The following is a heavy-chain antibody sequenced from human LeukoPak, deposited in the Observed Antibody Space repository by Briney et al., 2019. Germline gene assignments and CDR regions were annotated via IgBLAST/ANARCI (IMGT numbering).Heavy chain of an antibody. CDR1: GYTFTSYG. CDR2: ISAYNGKT. CDR3: VREESGGYFDY. Sequence: ASVKVSCKASGYTFTSYGINWVRQAPGQGLEWMGWISAYNGKTNYAQKLQGRVTMTTDTSTSTAYMELRSLRSDDTAVYSCVREESGGYFDYWGQGTLVSVSS. D-gene: IGHD2-8*02. V-gene: IGHV1-18*01. J-gene: IGHJ4*02.